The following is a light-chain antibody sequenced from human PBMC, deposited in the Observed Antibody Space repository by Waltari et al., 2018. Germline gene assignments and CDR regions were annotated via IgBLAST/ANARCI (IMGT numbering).Light chain of an antibody. V-gene: IGKV1-5*03. CDR2: EAS. J-gene: IGKJ1*01. CDR1: QSIRSW. CDR3: QQYDRYPWT. Sequence: DIQMTQSPSTLSASVGDTVSITCRASQSIRSWLAWYQRKPGKAPKLLIYEASTLESGVPSRFRGSGSGTEFTLVISSLQPEDFASYHCQQYDRYPWTFGLGTEVEIK.